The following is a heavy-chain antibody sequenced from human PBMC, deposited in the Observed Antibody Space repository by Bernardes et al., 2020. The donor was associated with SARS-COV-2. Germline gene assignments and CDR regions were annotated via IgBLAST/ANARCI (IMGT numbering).Heavy chain of an antibody. D-gene: IGHD2-2*01. CDR2: ISYDGSNK. CDR1: GFTVSRYA. J-gene: IGHJ4*02. Sequence: GGYLSRSGAASGFTVSRYAMHWVRPAPGKGLEWVAVISYDGSNKYYADSVKGRFTISRDNSKNTLYLQMNSLRAEDTAVYYCARDLIRDARDIVVVPAARLDYWGQGTLVTVSS. CDR3: ARDLIRDARDIVVVPAARLDY. V-gene: IGHV3-30*04.